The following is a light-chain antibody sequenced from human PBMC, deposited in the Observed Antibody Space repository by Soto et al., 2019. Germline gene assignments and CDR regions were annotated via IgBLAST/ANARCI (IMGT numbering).Light chain of an antibody. Sequence: QSALTQPPSASGSLGQSVTISCTGTSSDVGGYNYVSWHQQHPGKAPKVMIYEVTKRPPGVPDRFSGSKSGNTASLTVSGLQAYDEADYYCSSFAGGGNPVLLGGGTKLTVL. J-gene: IGLJ2*01. CDR1: SSDVGGYNY. CDR2: EVT. V-gene: IGLV2-8*01. CDR3: SSFAGGGNPVL.